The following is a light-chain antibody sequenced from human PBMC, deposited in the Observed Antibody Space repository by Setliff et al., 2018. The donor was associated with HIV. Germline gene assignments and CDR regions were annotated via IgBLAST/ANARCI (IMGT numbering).Light chain of an antibody. J-gene: IGLJ3*02. CDR3: CSYAGSSAPVV. V-gene: IGLV2-23*02. CDR2: EVI. Sequence: QSVLTQPASVSGSPGQSITISCTGASSDVGGYNYVSWYQQYPGKAPKLIIYEVIKRPSGVSSRFSGSKSGNTASLTISGLQAEDEADFYCCSYAGSSAPVVFGGGTK. CDR1: SSDVGGYNY.